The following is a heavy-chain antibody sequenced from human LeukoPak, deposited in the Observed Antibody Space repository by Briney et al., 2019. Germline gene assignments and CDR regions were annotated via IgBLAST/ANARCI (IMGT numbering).Heavy chain of an antibody. CDR1: GFTFSSYA. D-gene: IGHD3-22*01. V-gene: IGHV3-23*01. CDR3: AKVSTMIVVAYPSFDY. CDR2: ISGSGGST. J-gene: IGHJ4*02. Sequence: GGSLRLSCAASGFTFSSYAMSWVRQAPGEGLEWVSAISGSGGSTYYADSVKGRFTISRDNSKNTLYLQMNSLRAEDTAVYYCAKVSTMIVVAYPSFDYWGQGTLVTVSS.